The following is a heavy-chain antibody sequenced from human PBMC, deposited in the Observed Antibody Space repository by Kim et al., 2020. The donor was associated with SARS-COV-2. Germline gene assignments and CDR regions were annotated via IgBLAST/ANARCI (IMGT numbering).Heavy chain of an antibody. CDR2: INHSGST. V-gene: IGHV4-34*01. Sequence: SETLSLTCAVYGGSFSGYYWSWIRQPPGKGLEWIGEINHSGSTNYNPSLKSRVTISVDTSKNQFSLKLSSVTAADTAVYYCAGLRVAVAGTDLWGRGTLV. D-gene: IGHD6-19*01. CDR1: GGSFSGYY. J-gene: IGHJ2*01. CDR3: AGLRVAVAGTDL.